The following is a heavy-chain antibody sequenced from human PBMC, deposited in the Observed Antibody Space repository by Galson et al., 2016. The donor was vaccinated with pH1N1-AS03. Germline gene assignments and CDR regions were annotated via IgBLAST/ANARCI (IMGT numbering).Heavy chain of an antibody. CDR1: GYTFSGYY. Sequence: SVKVSCKASGYTFSGYYMHWVRQAPGQGLEWMGRINPDSGGTNVAQKFQGRVTMSKDTSITTSYMELTRRTSDDMDVYYCARDMRGTDVFDIWGQGTMVTVSS. CDR2: INPDSGGT. V-gene: IGHV1-2*05. CDR3: ARDMRGTDVFDI. J-gene: IGHJ3*02. D-gene: IGHD2-2*01.